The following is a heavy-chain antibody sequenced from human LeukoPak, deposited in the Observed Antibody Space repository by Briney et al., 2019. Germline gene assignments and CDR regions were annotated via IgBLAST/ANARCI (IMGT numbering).Heavy chain of an antibody. V-gene: IGHV3-30*18. CDR2: ISYDGSNK. J-gene: IGHJ3*02. CDR1: GFTFSSYG. D-gene: IGHD3-22*01. CDR3: AKLDTYYYDSSGYSHDAFDI. Sequence: PGGSLRLSCAASGFTFSSYGMHRVRQAPGKGLEWVAVISYDGSNKYYAASVKGRFTISGDNSKNTLYLQMNSLRAEDTAVYYGAKLDTYYYDSSGYSHDAFDIWGQGTMVTVSS.